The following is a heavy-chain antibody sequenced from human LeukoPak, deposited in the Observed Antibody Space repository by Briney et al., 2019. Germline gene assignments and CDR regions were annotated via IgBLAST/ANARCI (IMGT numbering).Heavy chain of an antibody. CDR3: AKDRGPAVTYFDY. Sequence: GGSLRLSCAASGFTFDDYGMSWVRQAPGKGLEWVSAISGSGGSTYYADSVKGRFTISRDNSKNTLYLQMNSLRAEDTAVYYCAKDRGPAVTYFDYWGQGTLVTVSS. D-gene: IGHD6-19*01. V-gene: IGHV3-23*01. CDR1: GFTFDDYG. CDR2: ISGSGGST. J-gene: IGHJ4*02.